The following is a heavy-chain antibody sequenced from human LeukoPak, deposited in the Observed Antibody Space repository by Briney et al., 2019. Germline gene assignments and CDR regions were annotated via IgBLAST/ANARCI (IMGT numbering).Heavy chain of an antibody. CDR3: ARDGARYCSSITCFIKWFDP. V-gene: IGHV5-51*01. CDR1: GYSFTNYW. Sequence: GASLQISCQGSGYSFTNYWIGWVRQMPGKGLEWMGIIYPGNSDTRYSQSFQGQVTISVDKSISTAYLQWSGLKASDTAMYYCARDGARYCSSITCFIKWFDPWGQGTLVTVSS. D-gene: IGHD2-2*01. CDR2: IYPGNSDT. J-gene: IGHJ5*02.